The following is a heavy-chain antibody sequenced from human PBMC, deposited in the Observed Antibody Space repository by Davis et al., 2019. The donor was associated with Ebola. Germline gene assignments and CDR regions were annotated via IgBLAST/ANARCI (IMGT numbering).Heavy chain of an antibody. D-gene: IGHD3-9*01. Sequence: PSETLSLTCTVSGGSISSGGYYWSWIRQHPGKGLEWIGYIYYSGSTYYNPSLKSRVTISVDTSKNQFSLKLSSVTAADTAVYYCARVDYDILTGRYAYYFDYWGQGTLVTVSS. CDR1: GGSISSGGYY. J-gene: IGHJ4*02. CDR2: IYYSGST. V-gene: IGHV4-30-4*08. CDR3: ARVDYDILTGRYAYYFDY.